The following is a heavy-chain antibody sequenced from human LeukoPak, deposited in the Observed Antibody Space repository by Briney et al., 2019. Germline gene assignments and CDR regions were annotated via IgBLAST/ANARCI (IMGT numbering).Heavy chain of an antibody. CDR3: ARGQGRYSSSWYSLGYYFDY. D-gene: IGHD6-13*01. CDR2: INHSGST. Sequence: PSETLSLTCAVYGGFFSGYYWSWIRQPPGKGLEWIGEINHSGSTNYNPSLKSRVTISVDTSKNQFSLKLSSVTAADTAVYYCARGQGRYSSSWYSLGYYFDYWGQGTLVTVSS. J-gene: IGHJ4*02. CDR1: GGFFSGYY. V-gene: IGHV4-34*01.